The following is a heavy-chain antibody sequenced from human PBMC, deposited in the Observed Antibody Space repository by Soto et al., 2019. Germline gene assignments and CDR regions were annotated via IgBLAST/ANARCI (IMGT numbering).Heavy chain of an antibody. V-gene: IGHV3-74*01. CDR1: GFTFSSYW. CDR2: INSDGSST. CDR3: ARHLAGNTVY. D-gene: IGHD4-17*01. J-gene: IGHJ4*02. Sequence: GGSLRLSCAASGFTFSSYWMHWVRQAPGKGPVWVSRINSDGSSTSYADSVKGRFTISRDNAKNTLYLQMNSLRAEDTAVYYCARHLAGNTVYWGQGILVSVSS.